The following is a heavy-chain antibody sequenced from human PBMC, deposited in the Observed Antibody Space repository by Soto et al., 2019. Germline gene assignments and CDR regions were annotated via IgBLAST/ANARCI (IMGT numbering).Heavy chain of an antibody. CDR3: ARDLGYCGSGTCYREWFDP. J-gene: IGHJ5*02. CDR2: VRGDNGHR. V-gene: IGHV1-18*01. D-gene: IGHD2-15*01. Sequence: QVQLVQSGAEVKKPGASVKVSCKASGYTFSTHGISWVRQVPGQGLEWMGWVRGDNGHRNYAQSLQGRVTMTTDTSANTADMELRSLRSDDTAVYYCARDLGYCGSGTCYREWFDPWGQGTLVTVSS. CDR1: GYTFSTHG.